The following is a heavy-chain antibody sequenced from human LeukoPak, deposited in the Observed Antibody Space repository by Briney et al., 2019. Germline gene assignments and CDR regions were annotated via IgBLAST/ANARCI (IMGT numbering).Heavy chain of an antibody. V-gene: IGHV4-31*03. CDR3: ARAAYSGNKVFDY. CDR1: GGSISSGGYY. CDR2: IYYSGST. Sequence: SETLSLTCTVSGGSISSGGYYWSWIRQHPGKGLEWIGYIYYSGSTYYNPPLKSRVTISVDTSKNQFSLKLSSVTAADTAVYYCARAAYSGNKVFDYWGQGTLVTVSS. J-gene: IGHJ4*02. D-gene: IGHD4-23*01.